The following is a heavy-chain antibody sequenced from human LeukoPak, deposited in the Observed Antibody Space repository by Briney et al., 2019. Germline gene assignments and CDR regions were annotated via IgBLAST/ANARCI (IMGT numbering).Heavy chain of an antibody. V-gene: IGHV3-21*01. CDR2: IGSSSSYI. CDR3: ARDPDSSSPNWFDP. Sequence: GGSLRLSCAASGFTFSSYSMNWVRQAPGKGLEWVSSIGSSSSYIYYADSVKGRFTISRDNAKNSLYLQMNSLRAEDTAVYYCARDPDSSSPNWFDPWGQGTLVTVSS. D-gene: IGHD6-13*01. CDR1: GFTFSSYS. J-gene: IGHJ5*02.